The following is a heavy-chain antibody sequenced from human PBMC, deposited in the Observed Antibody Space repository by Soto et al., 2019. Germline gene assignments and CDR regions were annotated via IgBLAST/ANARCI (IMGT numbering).Heavy chain of an antibody. D-gene: IGHD6-13*01. CDR2: IFSNDEK. Sequence: QVTVKESGPVLVTPTETLTLTCTVSGFSLSNAGLGVSWIRPPPGKALEWLAHIFSNDEKSSSTSLKSRLTLSKDTAKSQAVLTMTNMDPVDTATYYCASTYSTSWYWFDPWGQGTLVTVSS. V-gene: IGHV2-26*04. J-gene: IGHJ5*02. CDR3: ASTYSTSWYWFDP. CDR1: GFSLSNAGLG.